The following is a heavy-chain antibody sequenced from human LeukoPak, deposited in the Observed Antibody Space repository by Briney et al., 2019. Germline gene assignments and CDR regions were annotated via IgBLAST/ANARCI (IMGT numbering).Heavy chain of an antibody. CDR1: GGSISSSSYY. CDR2: VYYSGNT. CDR3: ARQVITVAGPNWFDP. J-gene: IGHJ5*02. D-gene: IGHD6-19*01. V-gene: IGHV4-39*01. Sequence: SETLSLTCTVSGGSISSSSYYWGWIRQPPGKGLEWIGSVYYSGNTYYNPSLKSRVTISVDTSKNQCSLKLSSVTAADTAMYYCARQVITVAGPNWFDPWGQGTLVTVSS.